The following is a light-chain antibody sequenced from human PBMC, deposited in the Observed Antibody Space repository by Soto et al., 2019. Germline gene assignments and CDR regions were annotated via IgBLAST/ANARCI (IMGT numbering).Light chain of an antibody. CDR2: SDN. V-gene: IGLV1-44*01. Sequence: QSVLTQPPSASGTPGQGVTISCSGGTSNIGSQTVNWYQHLPTTAPKLLIFSDNQRPSGVPDRFSGSKSGTSASLAISGLQSEDEADYYCSSYTSSSTVVFGGGTQLTVL. CDR1: TSNIGSQT. CDR3: SSYTSSSTVV. J-gene: IGLJ2*01.